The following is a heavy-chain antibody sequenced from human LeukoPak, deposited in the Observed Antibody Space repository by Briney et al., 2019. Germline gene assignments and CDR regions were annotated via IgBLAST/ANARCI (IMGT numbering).Heavy chain of an antibody. J-gene: IGHJ4*02. V-gene: IGHV1-18*01. CDR3: ARVVLDHYYDSSGYLGTLDY. D-gene: IGHD3-22*01. CDR2: INTYNGNT. CDR1: GHTFTNYG. Sequence: ASVKVSCKASGHTFTNYGISWVRQAPGQGLEWMGWINTYNGNTNYAQKFQGRVTMTTDTSTSIAYMELKSLRSDDTAVYYCARVVLDHYYDSSGYLGTLDYWGQGTLVTVSS.